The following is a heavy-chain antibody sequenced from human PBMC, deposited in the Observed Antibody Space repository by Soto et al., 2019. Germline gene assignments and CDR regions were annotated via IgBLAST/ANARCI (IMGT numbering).Heavy chain of an antibody. CDR1: GGSISSYY. D-gene: IGHD3-22*01. CDR2: IYYSGST. J-gene: IGHJ5*02. V-gene: IGHV4-59*01. Sequence: SSETLSLTCTVSGGSISSYYWSWIRQPPGKGLEWIGYIYYSGSTNYNPSLKSRVTISVDTSKNQFSLKLSSVTAADTAVYYCARDYYDSSGYSFLSPWGQVTLVTVSS. CDR3: ARDYYDSSGYSFLSP.